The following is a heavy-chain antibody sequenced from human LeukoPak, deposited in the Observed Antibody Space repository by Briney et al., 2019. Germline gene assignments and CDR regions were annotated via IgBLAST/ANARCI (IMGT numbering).Heavy chain of an antibody. Sequence: ASVKVSCKASGYTFTSYNINWVRQAPGQGLEWMGWMNPNSGNTGDAQEFQGRVTMTRNTSISTDYMELSSLRSEDTAVYYCASATTVTTGWPLYYYCYYYTAGWGKGTTVTVSS. V-gene: IGHV1-8*02. J-gene: IGHJ6*03. CDR3: ASATTVTTGWPLYYYCYYYTAG. D-gene: IGHD4-17*01. CDR2: MNPNSGNT. CDR1: GYTFTSYN.